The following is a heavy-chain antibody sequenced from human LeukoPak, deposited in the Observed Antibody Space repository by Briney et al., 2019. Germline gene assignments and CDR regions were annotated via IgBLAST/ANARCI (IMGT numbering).Heavy chain of an antibody. Sequence: SETLSLTCTVSGGSVSSGSYYWSWIRQPPGKELEWIGYIYYSGSTNYNPSLKSRVTISVDTSKNQFSLKLSSVTAADTAVYYCARAGYCSGGSCYDGMDVWGQGTTVTVSS. V-gene: IGHV4-61*01. CDR1: GGSVSSGSYY. CDR2: IYYSGST. CDR3: ARAGYCSGGSCYDGMDV. D-gene: IGHD2-15*01. J-gene: IGHJ6*02.